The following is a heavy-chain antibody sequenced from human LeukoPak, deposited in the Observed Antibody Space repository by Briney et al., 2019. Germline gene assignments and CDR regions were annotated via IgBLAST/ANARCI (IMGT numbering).Heavy chain of an antibody. J-gene: IGHJ4*02. Sequence: SETLSLTCTVSGGSISSSSYYWGWLRQPPGPGLEWIGSIYHGGSTYYSPSLKSRASISPDTSKIQVSLKLSSVTAADTAVYYCAGGTVVTSGFDYWGQGTLVSVSS. CDR3: AGGTVVTSGFDY. V-gene: IGHV4-39*07. CDR2: IYHGGST. D-gene: IGHD4-23*01. CDR1: GGSISSSSYY.